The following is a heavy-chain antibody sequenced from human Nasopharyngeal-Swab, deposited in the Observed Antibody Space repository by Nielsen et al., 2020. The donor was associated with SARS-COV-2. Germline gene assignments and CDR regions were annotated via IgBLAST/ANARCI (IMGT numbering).Heavy chain of an antibody. CDR2: ISFDGSKK. CDR3: ARPLTAMVTHDAFDI. Sequence: GESLKISCAASGFTFNSNGMHWVRQAPGKGLEWVAVISFDGSKKYYADSVKGRFTISRDSSKNTLYLQMNSLRAEDTAVYYCARPLTAMVTHDAFDIWGQGTMVTVSS. J-gene: IGHJ3*02. D-gene: IGHD5-18*01. CDR1: GFTFNSNG. V-gene: IGHV3-30*03.